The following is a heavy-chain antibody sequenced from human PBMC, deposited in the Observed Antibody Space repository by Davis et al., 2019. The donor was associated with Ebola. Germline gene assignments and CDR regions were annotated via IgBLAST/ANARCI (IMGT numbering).Heavy chain of an antibody. CDR2: IYPGDSDI. V-gene: IGHV5-51*01. J-gene: IGHJ3*02. Sequence: GESLKISCKGSGYGFADYWIAWVRQMPGKGLEWMGIIYPGDSDIRYSPSFQGQVTISVDRSISTAYLQWSSLKASDTAMYYCARPAGYCSGGSCYVGAFDIWGQGTMVTVSS. CDR1: GYGFADYW. CDR3: ARPAGYCSGGSCYVGAFDI. D-gene: IGHD2-15*01.